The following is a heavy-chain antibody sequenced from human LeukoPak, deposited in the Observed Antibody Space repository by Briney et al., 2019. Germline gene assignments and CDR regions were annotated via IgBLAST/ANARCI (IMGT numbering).Heavy chain of an antibody. Sequence: GGSLRLSCAASGFTFSNYWMSWVRQAPGKGLEWVANIKQDGSQRHYVDSVKGRFTISRDNAKNSLFLQTNILGAEDTAVYYCATYCSSASCSEYHFDYWGQGTLVTVSS. V-gene: IGHV3-7*01. CDR2: IKQDGSQR. CDR3: ATYCSSASCSEYHFDY. D-gene: IGHD2-2*01. CDR1: GFTFSNYW. J-gene: IGHJ4*02.